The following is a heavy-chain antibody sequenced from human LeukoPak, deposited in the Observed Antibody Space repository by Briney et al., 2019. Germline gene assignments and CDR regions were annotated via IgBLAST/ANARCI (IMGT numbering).Heavy chain of an antibody. D-gene: IGHD3-10*01. J-gene: IGHJ4*02. CDR1: GFIFSNYG. CDR2: ISFSSTHI. V-gene: IGHV3-21*06. CDR3: AREGGSGIHFDY. Sequence: GGSLRLSCAASGFIFSNYGMSWVRQAPGKGLEWVSSISFSSTHIYYADSIQGRFTISRDNAENSLYLQMNSLRAEDTAVYYCAREGGSGIHFDYWGQGTLVTVSS.